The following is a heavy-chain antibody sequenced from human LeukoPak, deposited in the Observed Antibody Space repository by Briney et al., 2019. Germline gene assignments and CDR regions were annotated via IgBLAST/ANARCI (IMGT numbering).Heavy chain of an antibody. D-gene: IGHD3-22*01. J-gene: IGHJ6*03. CDR2: TYYRSKLYN. Sequence: SQTLSLTCAISGDSFSSNSAAWNWIRQSPSRGLEWLGRTYYRSKLYNDYAVSVKSLITINPDTSKNQFSLKLSSVTAADTAVYYCASLTQYYYDSIPYMDVWGKGTTVTVSS. CDR1: GDSFSSNSAA. CDR3: ASLTQYYYDSIPYMDV. V-gene: IGHV6-1*01.